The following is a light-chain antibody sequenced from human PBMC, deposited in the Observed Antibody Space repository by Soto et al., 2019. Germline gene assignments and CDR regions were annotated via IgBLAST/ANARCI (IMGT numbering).Light chain of an antibody. CDR2: EVS. CDR3: SSYTSSSSYV. Sequence: QSLLTQPPSSSGSPGQSVTISCTGTSSDVGGYNYISWYQQHPGKAPKLMIYEVSNRPSGVSNRFSGSKSGNTASLTISGLQAEDEADYYCSSYTSSSSYVFGNGNKVTV. J-gene: IGLJ1*01. CDR1: SSDVGGYNY. V-gene: IGLV2-14*01.